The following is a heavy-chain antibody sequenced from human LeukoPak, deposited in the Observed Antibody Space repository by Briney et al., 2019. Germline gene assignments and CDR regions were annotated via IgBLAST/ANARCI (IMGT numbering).Heavy chain of an antibody. CDR2: ISSGGHDAT. J-gene: IGHJ1*01. CDR1: GFSFSDYA. CDR3: AKDGLSYDTSTHIYHVDH. V-gene: IGHV3-23*01. Sequence: GGSLRLSCAASGFSFSDYAMVSGRQAPRKWLEWVSGISSGGHDATFYADSVKGRFTVSRDNSKNTLYLQMNFLRVEDTALYYCAKDGLSYDTSTHIYHVDHWGQGTLVTVSS. D-gene: IGHD3-22*01.